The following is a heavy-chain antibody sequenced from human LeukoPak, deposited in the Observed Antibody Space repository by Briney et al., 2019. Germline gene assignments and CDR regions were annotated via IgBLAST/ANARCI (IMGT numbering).Heavy chain of an antibody. CDR3: ARSILWFGEFPQNWFDP. J-gene: IGHJ5*02. CDR2: IYFSGST. Sequence: SETLSLTCTVSGGSISSYYWSWIRQPPGKGLEWIGYIYFSGSTNYNPSLKSRVTISVDTSKNQFSLKLSSVTAADTAVYYCARSILWFGEFPQNWFDPWGQGTLVTVSS. CDR1: GGSISSYY. V-gene: IGHV4-59*01. D-gene: IGHD3-10*01.